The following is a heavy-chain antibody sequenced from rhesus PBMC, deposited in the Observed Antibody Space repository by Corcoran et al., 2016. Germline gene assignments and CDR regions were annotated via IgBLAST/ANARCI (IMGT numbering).Heavy chain of an antibody. Sequence: QVQLQESGPGLVKSSETLSLTCAVSGGSISSSNWWSWIGQPPGKGLEWIGDISGRRTSDPYNPSRNRQVTITNNTSKNQFSRTLSSVTAADTAVYYWARGTWGTRYYFDYWGQGVLVTVSS. V-gene: IGHV4S19*01. J-gene: IGHJ4*01. CDR3: ARGTWGTRYYFDY. CDR1: GGSISSSNW. CDR2: ISGRRTSD. D-gene: IGHD3-34*01.